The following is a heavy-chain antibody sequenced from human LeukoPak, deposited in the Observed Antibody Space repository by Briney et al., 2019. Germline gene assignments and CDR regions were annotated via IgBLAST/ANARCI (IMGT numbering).Heavy chain of an antibody. CDR3: ARPGYYYDSSGYYGGVHFDY. Sequence: GASLKISCKGSGYSFTTYWIGWVRQMPRKGLEWMGSIYPDDSDTRYSPSFQGQVTISADKSINTAYLQSSSLNASDTAMYYCARPGYYYDSSGYYGGVHFDYWGQGTLVTVSS. V-gene: IGHV5-51*01. CDR1: GYSFTTYW. J-gene: IGHJ4*02. CDR2: IYPDDSDT. D-gene: IGHD3-22*01.